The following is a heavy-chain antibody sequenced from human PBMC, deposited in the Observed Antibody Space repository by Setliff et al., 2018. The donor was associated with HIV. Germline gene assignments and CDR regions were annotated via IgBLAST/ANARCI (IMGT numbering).Heavy chain of an antibody. D-gene: IGHD2-15*01. CDR2: FDPDTDEA. Sequence: AASVKVSCKVSGDTLSELSMHWVRQTLGKGLEWVGGFDPDTDEAIYAPRFQDRVTMTEDTSTSTAFMELSSLRSEDTAVYYCATILAGRVRRHRGFVWGQGTLVTVSS. V-gene: IGHV1-24*01. CDR3: ATILAGRVRRHRGFV. CDR1: GDTLSELS. J-gene: IGHJ4*02.